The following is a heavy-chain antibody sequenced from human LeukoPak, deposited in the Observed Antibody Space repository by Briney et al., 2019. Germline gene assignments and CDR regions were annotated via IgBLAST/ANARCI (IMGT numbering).Heavy chain of an antibody. Sequence: ASVKVSCKASGHTFNRSAMHWVRQAPGQRLEWMGWINVGNGNTKYSQKFQGRVTFTRDTSANTAYMEVSSLKSEDMAVYYCAIGETPGSYYRSWGQGTLVTVSS. CDR2: INVGNGNT. V-gene: IGHV1-3*01. D-gene: IGHD3-10*01. J-gene: IGHJ5*02. CDR1: GHTFNRSA. CDR3: AIGETPGSYYRS.